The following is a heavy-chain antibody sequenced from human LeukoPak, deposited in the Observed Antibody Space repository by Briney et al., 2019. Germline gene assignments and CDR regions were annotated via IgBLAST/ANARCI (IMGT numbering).Heavy chain of an antibody. V-gene: IGHV4-30-4*08. CDR2: IYYSGST. Sequence: SETLSLTCTVSGGSISSGDYYWSWIRQPPGKGLEWIGYIYYSGSTYYNPSLKSRVTISVDTSKNQFSLKLSSVTAADTAVYYCARAFVPYYDILTGYYKHPIDAFDIWGPGTMVTVSS. CDR3: ARAFVPYYDILTGYYKHPIDAFDI. CDR1: GGSISSGDYY. D-gene: IGHD3-9*01. J-gene: IGHJ3*02.